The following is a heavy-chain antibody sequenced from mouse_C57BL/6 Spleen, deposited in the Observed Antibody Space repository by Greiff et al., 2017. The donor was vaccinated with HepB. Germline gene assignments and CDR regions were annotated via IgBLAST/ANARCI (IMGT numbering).Heavy chain of an antibody. J-gene: IGHJ3*01. V-gene: IGHV1-42*01. D-gene: IGHD1-1*01. Sequence: VQLQQSGPELVKPGASVKISCKASGYSFTGYYMNWVKQSPEKSLEWIGEINPSTGGTTYNQKFKAKATLTVDKSSSTAYMQLKSLTSEDSAVYYCARPDYGSSPFAYWGQGTLVTVSA. CDR3: ARPDYGSSPFAY. CDR1: GYSFTGYY. CDR2: INPSTGGT.